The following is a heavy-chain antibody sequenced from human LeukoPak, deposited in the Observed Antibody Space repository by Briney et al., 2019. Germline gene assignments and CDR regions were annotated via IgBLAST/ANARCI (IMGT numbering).Heavy chain of an antibody. CDR3: ARRGVVDTSRKYYFDY. CDR1: GGSTSTYY. J-gene: IGHJ4*02. V-gene: IGHV4-59*08. CDR2: IYYSGST. D-gene: IGHD5-18*01. Sequence: SETLSLTCSVSGGSTSTYYWSGIRQPPGKGLEWIGYIYYSGSTSYNPSLKSRVTISVDTSKNQFSLELSSVTAADTAVYYCARRGVVDTSRKYYFDYWGQGTLVTVSS.